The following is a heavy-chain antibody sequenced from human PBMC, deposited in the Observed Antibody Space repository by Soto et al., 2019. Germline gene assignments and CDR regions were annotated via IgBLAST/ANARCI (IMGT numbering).Heavy chain of an antibody. CDR2: IYYSGST. J-gene: IGHJ4*02. Sequence: SETPSLTCTVYGCSISSYYWSWIRQPPGKGLEWIGYIYYSGSTNYNPSLKSRVTISVDTSKNQFSLKLSSVTAADTAVYYCASELHCGGECYDYWGQGTLVTVSS. D-gene: IGHD2-21*01. CDR3: ASELHCGGECYDY. V-gene: IGHV4-59*01. CDR1: GCSISSYY.